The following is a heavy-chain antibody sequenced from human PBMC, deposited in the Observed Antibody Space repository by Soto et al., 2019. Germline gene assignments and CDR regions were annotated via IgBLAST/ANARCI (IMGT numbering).Heavy chain of an antibody. CDR3: AKDIGWSASGSYGG. V-gene: IGHV3-9*01. Sequence: GGSLRLSCAASGFTFDDYAMHWVRQAPGKGLEWVSGISWNSGSIGYADSVKGRFTISRDNAKNSLYLQMNSLRAEDTALYYCAKDIGWSASGSYGGWGQGTLVTVSS. CDR2: ISWNSGSI. J-gene: IGHJ4*02. D-gene: IGHD1-26*01. CDR1: GFTFDDYA.